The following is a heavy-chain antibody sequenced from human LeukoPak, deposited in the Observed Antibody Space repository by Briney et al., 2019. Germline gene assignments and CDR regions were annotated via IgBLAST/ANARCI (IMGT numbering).Heavy chain of an antibody. CDR3: AKDFPFPLYDRSGGY. V-gene: IGHV3-23*01. CDR2: ISGSGGST. J-gene: IGHJ4*02. CDR1: GFTFSSYA. D-gene: IGHD3-22*01. Sequence: GGSLRLSCAASGFTFSSYAMSWVRQAPARGLEWDSAISGSGGSTYYADSVKGRFTISRDNSKNTLYLQMNRLSAEDTAVYYCAKDFPFPLYDRSGGYWGRGTLVTVSS.